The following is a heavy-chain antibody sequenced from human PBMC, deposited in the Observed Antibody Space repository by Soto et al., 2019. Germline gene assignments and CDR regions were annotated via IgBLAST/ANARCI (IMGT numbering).Heavy chain of an antibody. V-gene: IGHV5-10-1*01. J-gene: IGHJ4*02. Sequence: PGESLKISCKGFGYSFTSYWISWVRQMPGKGLEWMGRIDATNSQTNYNPSFQGLFTMSADKSISTAYLQWSSLEASDTAMYYCARPQGYCSDTTCPPFDNWGQGTLVTVSS. CDR3: ARPQGYCSDTTCPPFDN. CDR1: GYSFTSYW. CDR2: IDATNSQT. D-gene: IGHD2-2*01.